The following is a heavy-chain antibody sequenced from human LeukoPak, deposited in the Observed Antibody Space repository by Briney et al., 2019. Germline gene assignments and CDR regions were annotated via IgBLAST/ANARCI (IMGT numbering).Heavy chain of an antibody. D-gene: IGHD2-2*01. CDR1: GFTFSSYS. CDR3: ARDALIPYCSSTSCWGGYYYCMDV. CDR2: ISSSSSYI. J-gene: IGHJ6*03. Sequence: PGGSLRLSCAASGFTFSSYSMNWVRQAPGKGLEWVSSISSSSSYIYYADSVKGRFTISRDNAKNSLYLQMNSLRAEDTAVYYCARDALIPYCSSTSCWGGYYYCMDVWGKGTTVTVSS. V-gene: IGHV3-21*01.